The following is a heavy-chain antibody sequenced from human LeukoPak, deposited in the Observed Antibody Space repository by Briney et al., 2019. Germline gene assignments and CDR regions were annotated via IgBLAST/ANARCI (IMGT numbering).Heavy chain of an antibody. CDR2: MNPNSGNT. D-gene: IGHD6-25*01. CDR3: ARRLQQAFDY. CDR1: GYTFTSYD. J-gene: IGHJ4*02. Sequence: ASVKVSCKASGYTFTSYDINWVRQATGQGLEWMGWMNPNSGNTGYAQKFQGRVTMTRDTSTSTVYMELSSLRSEDTAVYYCARRLQQAFDYWGQGTLVTVSS. V-gene: IGHV1-8*01.